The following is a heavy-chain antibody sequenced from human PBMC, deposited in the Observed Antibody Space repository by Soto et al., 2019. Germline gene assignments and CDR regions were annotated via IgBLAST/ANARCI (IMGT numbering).Heavy chain of an antibody. J-gene: IGHJ5*02. CDR3: ARDEWEYVDYDNWFDP. CDR2: IWYDGSNK. V-gene: IGHV3-33*01. Sequence: QVQLVASGGGVVQPGRSLRLSCAASGFTFSSYGMHWVRQAPGKVLEWVAVIWYDGSNKYYEYSVTGRFTISRDNSKHTLYLQMNILRAEDTAVYYCARDEWEYVDYDNWFDPWGQGTLVTVSS. CDR1: GFTFSSYG. D-gene: IGHD4-17*01.